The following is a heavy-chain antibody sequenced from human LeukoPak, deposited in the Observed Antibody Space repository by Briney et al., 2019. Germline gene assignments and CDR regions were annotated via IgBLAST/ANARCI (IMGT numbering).Heavy chain of an antibody. Sequence: PETLSLTCAVYGGSFSGYYWSWIRQPPGKGLEWIGEINHSGSTNYNPSLKSRVTISVDTSKNQFSLKLSSVTAADTAVYYCARVWVEAAGTGPQHFDYWGQGTLVTVSS. D-gene: IGHD6-13*01. CDR2: INHSGST. J-gene: IGHJ4*02. CDR3: ARVWVEAAGTGPQHFDY. CDR1: GGSFSGYY. V-gene: IGHV4-34*01.